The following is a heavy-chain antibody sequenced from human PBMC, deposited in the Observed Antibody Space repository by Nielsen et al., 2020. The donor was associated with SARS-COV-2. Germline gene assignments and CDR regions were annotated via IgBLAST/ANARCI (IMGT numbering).Heavy chain of an antibody. CDR2: INPYSGGT. Sequence: ASVKVSCKASGYTFTDYYIHWVRQAPGQGLEWMGRINPYSGGTNYAQKFQGTVTMTRDASISTVYMELSSLRSEDTAVYYCARDQGYSGYGAASWFDPWGQGTLVTVSS. D-gene: IGHD5-12*01. J-gene: IGHJ5*02. CDR3: ARDQGYSGYGAASWFDP. CDR1: GYTFTDYY. V-gene: IGHV1-2*06.